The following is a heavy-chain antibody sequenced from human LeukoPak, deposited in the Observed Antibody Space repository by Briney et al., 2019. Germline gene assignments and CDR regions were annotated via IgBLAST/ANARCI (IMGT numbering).Heavy chain of an antibody. CDR3: ARQRGASGTINYFDP. Sequence: GESLKISCETSGYTFTTYWIGWVRQMPGTGLEWVGAIYPDDSDARYSPSSQGQVIISADKSTRTAYLQWSSLKALDTAIYYCARQRGASGTINYFDPWGQGTLVTVSS. V-gene: IGHV5-51*01. J-gene: IGHJ5*02. D-gene: IGHD2-8*01. CDR2: IYPDDSDA. CDR1: GYTFTTYW.